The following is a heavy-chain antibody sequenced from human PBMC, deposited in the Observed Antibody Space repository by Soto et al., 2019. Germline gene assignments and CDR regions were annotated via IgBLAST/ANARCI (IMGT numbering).Heavy chain of an antibody. CDR2: ISYDGSNK. Sequence: SVRHSGAASVFAFIGYGSHWVRQAPGKGLEWVAVISYDGSNKYYADSVKGRFTISRDNSKNTLYLQMNSLRAEDTAVYYCEKTNYYDSSGYYYAWGQGNLVTVS. V-gene: IGHV3-30*18. J-gene: IGHJ4*02. CDR3: EKTNYYDSSGYYYA. CDR1: VFAFIGYG. D-gene: IGHD3-22*01.